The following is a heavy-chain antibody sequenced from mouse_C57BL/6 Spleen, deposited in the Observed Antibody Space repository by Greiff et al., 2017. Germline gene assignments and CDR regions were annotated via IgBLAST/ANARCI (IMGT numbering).Heavy chain of an antibody. V-gene: IGHV8-8*01. CDR3: ARMLRRYYFDY. Sequence: QVTLKESGPGILQPSQTLSLPCSFSGFSLSTFGMGVGWIRQPSGKGLEWLAHIWWDDDKYYNPALKSRLTISKDTSKNQVYLKSANVDTADTATYDSARMLRRYYFDYWGQGTTLTVSS. CDR2: IWWDDDK. D-gene: IGHD1-1*01. J-gene: IGHJ2*01. CDR1: GFSLSTFGMG.